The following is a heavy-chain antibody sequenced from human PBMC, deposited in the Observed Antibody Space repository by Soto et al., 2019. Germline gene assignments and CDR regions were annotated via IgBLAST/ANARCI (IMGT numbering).Heavy chain of an antibody. D-gene: IGHD2-15*01. CDR1: GGSFSGYY. CDR2: INHSGST. CDR3: ARRTEDIVVVVAATPNAFFDY. J-gene: IGHJ4*02. Sequence: SETLSLTCAVYGGSFSGYYWSWIRQPPGKGLEWIGEINHSGSTNYNPSLKSRVTISVDTSKNQFSLKLSSVTAADTAVYYCARRTEDIVVVVAATPNAFFDYWGQGTLVTVSS. V-gene: IGHV4-34*01.